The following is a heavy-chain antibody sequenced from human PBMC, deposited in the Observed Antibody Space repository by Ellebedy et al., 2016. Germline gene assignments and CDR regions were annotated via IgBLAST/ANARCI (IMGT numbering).Heavy chain of an antibody. CDR3: ARDLGNYYGSGSYNIPDHY. CDR2: ISSSGSTI. J-gene: IGHJ4*02. V-gene: IGHV3-11*04. Sequence: GGSLRLXXAASGFTFSDYYMSWIRQAPGKGLEWVSYISSSGSTIYYADSVKGRFTISRDNAKNSLYLQMNSLRAEDTAVYYCARDLGNYYGSGSYNIPDHYWGQGTLVTVSS. D-gene: IGHD3-10*01. CDR1: GFTFSDYY.